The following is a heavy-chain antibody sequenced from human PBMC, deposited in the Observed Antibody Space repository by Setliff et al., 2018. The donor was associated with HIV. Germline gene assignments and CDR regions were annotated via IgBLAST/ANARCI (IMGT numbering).Heavy chain of an antibody. Sequence: GGSLRLSCAASGFTFSAYWMSWVRQAPGKGLEWVANIRQDGDVKYYVDSLKGRFSISRDNAKNSLYLQMNSLRAEDTAVYYCARVGYSGWPLEDWGQGTLVTVSS. CDR2: IRQDGDVK. CDR3: ARVGYSGWPLED. V-gene: IGHV3-7*03. D-gene: IGHD5-12*01. CDR1: GFTFSAYW. J-gene: IGHJ4*02.